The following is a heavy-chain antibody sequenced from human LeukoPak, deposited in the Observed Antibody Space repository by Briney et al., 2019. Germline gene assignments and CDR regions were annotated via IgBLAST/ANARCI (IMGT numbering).Heavy chain of an antibody. D-gene: IGHD2-2*01. V-gene: IGHV3-23*01. Sequence: GGSLRLSCAASGFTFSSYAMSWVRQAPGKGLEWVSAISGSGGSTYYADSVKGRFTISRDNSKNTLYLQMNSPRAEDTAIYYCAKDPRYCTTTSCYADGYFDYWGQGSLVTVSS. J-gene: IGHJ4*02. CDR2: ISGSGGST. CDR1: GFTFSSYA. CDR3: AKDPRYCTTTSCYADGYFDY.